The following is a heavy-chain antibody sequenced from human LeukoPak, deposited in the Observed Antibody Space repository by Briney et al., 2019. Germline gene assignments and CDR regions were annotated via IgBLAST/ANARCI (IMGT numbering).Heavy chain of an antibody. V-gene: IGHV4-59*03. CDR2: IYNGGST. D-gene: IGHD2/OR15-2a*01. Sequence: PSQTLSLTCTVSGASISSYYWSWIRQPPGKGLEWIGYIYNGGSTNYNPSLKSRVTISVATSNTQFSLKLPSVTAADTAVYFCAVLQSHRPLDYWGQGNLVSVSS. CDR1: GASISSYY. CDR3: AVLQSHRPLDY. J-gene: IGHJ4*02.